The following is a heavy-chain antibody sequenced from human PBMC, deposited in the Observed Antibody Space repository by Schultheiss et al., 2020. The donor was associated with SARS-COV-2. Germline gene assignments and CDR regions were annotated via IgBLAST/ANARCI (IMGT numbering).Heavy chain of an antibody. D-gene: IGHD1-26*01. V-gene: IGHV4-31*03. J-gene: IGHJ6*02. CDR3: AREWEPRETNYGMDV. CDR1: GGSISNGGYY. CDR2: IYYSGST. Sequence: SQTLSLTCTVSGGSISNGGYYWSWIRQHPGKGLEWIGYIYYSGSTYYNPSLKSRVTISVDTSKNQFSLKLSSVSAADTAVYYCAREWEPRETNYGMDVWGQGTTVTVSS.